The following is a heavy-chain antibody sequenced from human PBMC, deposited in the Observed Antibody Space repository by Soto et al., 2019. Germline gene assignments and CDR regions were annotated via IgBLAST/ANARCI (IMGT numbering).Heavy chain of an antibody. J-gene: IGHJ4*02. V-gene: IGHV3-30-3*01. D-gene: IGHD2-2*01. CDR2: ISYDGSNK. Sequence: PGGSLRLSCAASGFTFSSYAMHWVRQAPGKGLEWVAVISYDGSNKYYADSVKGRFTISRDNSKNTLYLQMNSLRAEDTAVYYCASPSNWGQGTLVTVSS. CDR3: ASPSN. CDR1: GFTFSSYA.